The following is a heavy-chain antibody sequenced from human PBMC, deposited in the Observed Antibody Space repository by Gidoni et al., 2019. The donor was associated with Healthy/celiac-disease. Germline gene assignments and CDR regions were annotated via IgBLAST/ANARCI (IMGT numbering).Heavy chain of an antibody. CDR2: ISYDGSNK. J-gene: IGHJ4*02. D-gene: IGHD6-19*01. V-gene: IGHV3-30*18. Sequence: QVQLVESGRGVVQPGRSMRLSCAASGFTFSSYGMHWVRQAPGKGLEWVAVISYDGSNKYYADSVKGRFTISRDNSKNTLYLQMNSLRAEDTAVYYCAKEGGIAVAGDFDYWGQGTLVTVSS. CDR1: GFTFSSYG. CDR3: AKEGGIAVAGDFDY.